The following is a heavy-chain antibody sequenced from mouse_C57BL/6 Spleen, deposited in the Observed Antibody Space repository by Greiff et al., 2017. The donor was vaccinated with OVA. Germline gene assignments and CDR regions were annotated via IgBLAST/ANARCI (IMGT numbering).Heavy chain of an antibody. V-gene: IGHV14-4*01. CDR3: TLTGTWAY. Sequence: VQLQQSGAELVRPGASVKLSCTASGFNIKDAYMHWVKQRPEQGLEWIGWIDPENGDTEYASKFQGKATITADTSSNTAYLQLSSLTSEDTAVYYCTLTGTWAYWGQGTLVTVSA. CDR1: GFNIKDAY. J-gene: IGHJ3*01. D-gene: IGHD4-1*01. CDR2: IDPENGDT.